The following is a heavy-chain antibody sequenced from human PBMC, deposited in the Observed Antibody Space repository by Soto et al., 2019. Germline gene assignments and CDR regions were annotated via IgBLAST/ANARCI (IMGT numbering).Heavy chain of an antibody. Sequence: SETLSLTCAVYGGSFSGYYWSWIRQPPGKGLEWIGEINHSGSTNYNPSLKSRVTISVDTSKNQFSLKLSSVTAADTAVYYCASGYAVFWSGDHRPGCYYGMDGWGQGNTVTVSS. J-gene: IGHJ6*02. CDR3: ASGYAVFWSGDHRPGCYYGMDG. CDR1: GGSFSGYY. CDR2: INHSGST. V-gene: IGHV4-34*01. D-gene: IGHD3-3*01.